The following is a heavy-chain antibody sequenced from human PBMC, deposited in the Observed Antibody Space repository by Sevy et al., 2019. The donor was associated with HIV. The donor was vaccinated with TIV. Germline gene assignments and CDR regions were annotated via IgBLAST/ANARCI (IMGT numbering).Heavy chain of an antibody. V-gene: IGHV1-24*01. D-gene: IGHD3-22*01. CDR2: FDPEDDET. Sequence: VSVKVSCKVSGYTLTGFSMHWVRQAPGKGLEWMATFDPEDDETIYAQKFQGRVTMTEDTSTDTAYMELSSLRSEDTAVYYCATTKDYFVSSAYPFDYWGQGTLVTDSS. J-gene: IGHJ4*02. CDR1: GYTLTGFS. CDR3: ATTKDYFVSSAYPFDY.